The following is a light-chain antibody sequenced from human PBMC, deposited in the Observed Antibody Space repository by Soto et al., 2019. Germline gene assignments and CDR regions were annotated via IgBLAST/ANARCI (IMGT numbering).Light chain of an antibody. CDR3: QQYGSSLLFT. J-gene: IGKJ3*01. Sequence: EIGLTQSPGTLSLSPGERATLSCRASQSISSSYLAWHQQKPGQAPRLLIYGASSSATGIPDWFSGSGSGTDFTLTISSLVPEDFAVYYCQQYGSSLLFTFGPGTKVDIK. CDR1: QSISSSY. V-gene: IGKV3-20*01. CDR2: GAS.